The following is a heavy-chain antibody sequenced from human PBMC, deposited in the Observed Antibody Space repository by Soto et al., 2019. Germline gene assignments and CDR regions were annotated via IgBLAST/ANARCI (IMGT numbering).Heavy chain of an antibody. CDR1: GFTFFSYG. J-gene: IGHJ4*02. D-gene: IGHD3-3*01. CDR3: AKDRAGDIYVAARSGLDY. CDR2: ISYDGSNK. V-gene: IGHV3-30*18. Sequence: PVGCLRLSCAASGFTFFSYGMHWVRQAPGKGLEWVAVISYDGSNKYYGDSVKGRFTISRDNSKNTLYLQMNSLRADDTAVYYCAKDRAGDIYVAARSGLDYWGQGTLVTVSS.